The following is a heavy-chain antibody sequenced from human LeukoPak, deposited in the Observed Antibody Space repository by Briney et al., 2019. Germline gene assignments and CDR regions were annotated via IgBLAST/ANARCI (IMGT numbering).Heavy chain of an antibody. CDR1: GFTFSTYG. Sequence: GGSLRLSCAASGFTFSTYGMHWVRQGPGKGLEWVAVMWYDGSNKYYADSVKGRFTISRDNSKNTLYLQMNSLRADDTAVYYCARAVGPFDYWGQGTLVTVSS. V-gene: IGHV3-33*01. CDR3: ARAVGPFDY. J-gene: IGHJ4*02. CDR2: MWYDGSNK. D-gene: IGHD1-26*01.